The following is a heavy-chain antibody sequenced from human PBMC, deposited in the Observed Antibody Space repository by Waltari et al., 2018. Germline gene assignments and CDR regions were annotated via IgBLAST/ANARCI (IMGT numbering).Heavy chain of an antibody. CDR2: INHSGST. D-gene: IGHD6-19*01. CDR3: ARGPFPQWPIGGI. Sequence: QVQLQQWGAGLLKPSETLSLTCAVYGGSFSGYYWSWIRQPPGKGLEWIGEINHSGSTNYNPSRKSRVTISVDTSKNQFSLKLSSVTAADTAVYYCARGPFPQWPIGGIWGQGTLVIVSS. J-gene: IGHJ1*01. V-gene: IGHV4-34*01. CDR1: GGSFSGYY.